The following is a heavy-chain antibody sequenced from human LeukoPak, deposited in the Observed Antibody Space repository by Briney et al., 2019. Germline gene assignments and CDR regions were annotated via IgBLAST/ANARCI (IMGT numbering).Heavy chain of an antibody. D-gene: IGHD5-12*01. J-gene: IGHJ6*03. Sequence: GGSLRLSCAASGFTFSNAWMSWVRQAPGKGLEWVGRIKSKTDGGTTDYAAPVKGRFTISRDDSKNTLYLQMNSLKTEDTAVYYCTTLAPALYYYMDVWGKGTTVTISS. V-gene: IGHV3-15*01. CDR2: IKSKTDGGTT. CDR1: GFTFSNAW. CDR3: TTLAPALYYYMDV.